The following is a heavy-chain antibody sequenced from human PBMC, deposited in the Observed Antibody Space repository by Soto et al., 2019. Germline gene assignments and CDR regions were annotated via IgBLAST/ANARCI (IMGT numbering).Heavy chain of an antibody. Sequence: EVQLLESGGGLVQPGGSLRLSCAASGFTFSSYAMSWVRQAPGKGLDWVSVISGSGVRTYYADSVKGRFTISRANSKSTRYLQMNSLRAEDTAIYYCAKDGDYGDYLVDAFDIWGQGTMVTVSS. V-gene: IGHV3-23*01. J-gene: IGHJ3*02. CDR3: AKDGDYGDYLVDAFDI. CDR1: GFTFSSYA. D-gene: IGHD4-17*01. CDR2: ISGSGVRT.